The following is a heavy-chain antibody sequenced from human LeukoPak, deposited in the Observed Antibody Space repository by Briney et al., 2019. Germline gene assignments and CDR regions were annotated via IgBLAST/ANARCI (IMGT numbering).Heavy chain of an antibody. Sequence: SETLSLTCTVSGGSISYYYWSWIRQSPGKGLEWIGYIYYSGTTNYNPSLKSRVTISVDTSKNQSSLQLRSVTAADTAVYYCAREDPQTTVPEGMDVWGQGTTVTVPS. CDR1: GGSISYYY. CDR3: AREDPQTTVPEGMDV. J-gene: IGHJ6*02. D-gene: IGHD4-17*01. V-gene: IGHV4-59*01. CDR2: IYYSGTT.